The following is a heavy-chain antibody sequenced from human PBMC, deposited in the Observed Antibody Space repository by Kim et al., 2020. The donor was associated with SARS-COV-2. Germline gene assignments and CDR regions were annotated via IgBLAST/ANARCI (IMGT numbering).Heavy chain of an antibody. Sequence: SETLSLTCTVSGGSISSYYWSWIRQPPGKGLEWIGYIYYGGSTNYNPSLKSRVTISVDTSKNQFSLKLSSVTAADTAVYYCARHSVLTTIFGVVKPYGMDVWGQGTTVTVSS. CDR2: IYYGGST. CDR1: GGSISSYY. D-gene: IGHD3-3*01. V-gene: IGHV4-59*08. CDR3: ARHSVLTTIFGVVKPYGMDV. J-gene: IGHJ6*02.